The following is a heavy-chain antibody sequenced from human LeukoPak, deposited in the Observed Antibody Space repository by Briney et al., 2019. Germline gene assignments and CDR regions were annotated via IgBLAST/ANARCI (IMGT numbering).Heavy chain of an antibody. J-gene: IGHJ4*02. CDR1: RDSITSSDYH. CDR3: ARRAAHGGWRFDY. Sequence: SETLSLTCTVSRDSITSSDYHWDWIRQPPGKGLEWIGTIYYSGNTYYNPSLDSRATISVEASKTQFSLKLRSVTAADTAVYHCARRAAHGGWRFDYWGQGTLVTVSS. D-gene: IGHD6-19*01. CDR2: IYYSGNT. V-gene: IGHV4-39*01.